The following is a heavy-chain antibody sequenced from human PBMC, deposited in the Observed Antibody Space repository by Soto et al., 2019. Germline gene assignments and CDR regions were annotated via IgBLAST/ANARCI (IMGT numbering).Heavy chain of an antibody. CDR3: ARDQGVAAAGITWFDP. V-gene: IGHV4-4*07. Sequence: SETLSLTCTVSGASMNSYHWSWIRQPAGKGPEWIGHIHSSGSTNYNPSLKSRVTMSVDTSKNQFSLRLMSLTAADTAVYYCARDQGVAAAGITWFDPWGQGSLVTVSS. CDR1: GASMNSYH. J-gene: IGHJ5*02. D-gene: IGHD6-13*01. CDR2: IHSSGST.